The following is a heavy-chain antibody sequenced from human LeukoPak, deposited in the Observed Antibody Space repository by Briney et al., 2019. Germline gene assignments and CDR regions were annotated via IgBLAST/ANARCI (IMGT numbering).Heavy chain of an antibody. Sequence: ASVKVSCKVSGYTLTELSMHWVRQAPGKGLEWMGGFDPEDGETIYAQKFQGRVTMTEDTSTDTAYMELSSLRSEDTAVYYCATGYYDSSGYYSTEYFQHWGQGTLVTDSS. CDR3: ATGYYDSSGYYSTEYFQH. CDR2: FDPEDGET. D-gene: IGHD3-22*01. V-gene: IGHV1-24*01. CDR1: GYTLTELS. J-gene: IGHJ1*01.